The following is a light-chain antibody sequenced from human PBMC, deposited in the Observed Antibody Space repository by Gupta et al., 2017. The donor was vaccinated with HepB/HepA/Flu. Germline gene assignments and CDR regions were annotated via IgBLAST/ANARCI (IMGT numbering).Light chain of an antibody. CDR3: RQCVQHPLT. J-gene: IGKJ4*01. V-gene: IGKV2D-29*01. Sequence: DIVMTQTPLSLSVTPGQPASISCKSSQSLLHSSGETYLYWFLQKPGQPPQLLIHEGSKRCSGVPERFSGSGSGTDFTLKINRMKTEDLGVYYCRQCVQHPLTFGGGTKVEIK. CDR1: QSLLHSSGETY. CDR2: EGS.